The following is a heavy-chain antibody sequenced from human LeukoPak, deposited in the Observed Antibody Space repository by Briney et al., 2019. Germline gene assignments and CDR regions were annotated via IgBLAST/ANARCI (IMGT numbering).Heavy chain of an antibody. CDR3: ARGPSSGWYGKITDDAFDI. CDR2: ISPSGGST. Sequence: GASVKVSCKAFGYTFTSNYMHWVRQAPGQGPEWMGVISPSGGSTTYAQKFQGRVTLTRDMSTSTAYMELRSLRSDDTAVYYCARGPSSGWYGKITDDAFDIWGQGTMVTVSS. J-gene: IGHJ3*02. CDR1: GYTFTSNY. D-gene: IGHD6-19*01. V-gene: IGHV1-46*01.